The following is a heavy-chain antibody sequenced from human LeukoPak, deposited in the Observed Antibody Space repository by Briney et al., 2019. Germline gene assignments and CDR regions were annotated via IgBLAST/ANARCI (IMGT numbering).Heavy chain of an antibody. CDR1: GFTLRYYQ. V-gene: IGHV3-48*01. J-gene: IGHJ6*02. D-gene: IGHD3-10*01. CDR2: INVVNGAI. CDR3: VREGNRGYDMDV. Sequence: PGGSLRLSCATSGFTLRYYQMNWVRQAPGKGLEWVSYINVVNGAIYYADSVKGRFTISGDIATNSVYLQMNSLRAEDTALYYCVREGNRGYDMDVWGQGTAVTVSS.